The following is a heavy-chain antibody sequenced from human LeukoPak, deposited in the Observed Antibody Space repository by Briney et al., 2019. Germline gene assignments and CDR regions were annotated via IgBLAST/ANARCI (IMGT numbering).Heavy chain of an antibody. CDR2: IYYSGST. V-gene: IGHV4-59*01. D-gene: IGHD5-24*01. CDR3: ARGLGDGYNYGAFER. CDR1: GDSISRYY. J-gene: IGHJ3*02. Sequence: SETLSLTCSVSGDSISRYYWTWIRQSPGKGLEWIGDIYYSGSTDYSPSLRSRVTILVDRSKNQFSLELNSVTAADTAVYYCARGLGDGYNYGAFERWGQGTMVTVSS.